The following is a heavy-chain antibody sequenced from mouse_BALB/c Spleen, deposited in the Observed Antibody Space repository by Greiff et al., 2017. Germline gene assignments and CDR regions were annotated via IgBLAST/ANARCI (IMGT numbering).Heavy chain of an antibody. CDR1: GFTFSSYT. CDR2: ISSGGSYT. Sequence: EVMLVESGGGLVKPGGSLKLSCAASGFTFSSYTMSWVRQTPEKRLEWVATISSGGSYTYYPDSVKGRFTISRDNAKNTLYLQMSSLKSEDTAMYYCTRDDDGTYWGQGTLVTVSA. V-gene: IGHV5-6-4*01. J-gene: IGHJ3*01. D-gene: IGHD2-12*01. CDR3: TRDDDGTY.